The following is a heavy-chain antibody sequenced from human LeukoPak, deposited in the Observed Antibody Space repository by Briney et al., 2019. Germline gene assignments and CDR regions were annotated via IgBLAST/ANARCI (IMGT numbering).Heavy chain of an antibody. CDR3: ASCYYDSSGYYYFDY. CDR1: GYTFSGHY. V-gene: IGHV1-2*02. D-gene: IGHD3-22*01. J-gene: IGHJ4*02. Sequence: ASVKVSCKASGYTFSGHYMHWVRQAPGQGLEWMGWIKPSSGATNYAQKFRGGVTMTRGTSNRTSYMELSRLRSDDTALYYCASCYYDSSGYYYFDYWGQGTLVTVSS. CDR2: IKPSSGAT.